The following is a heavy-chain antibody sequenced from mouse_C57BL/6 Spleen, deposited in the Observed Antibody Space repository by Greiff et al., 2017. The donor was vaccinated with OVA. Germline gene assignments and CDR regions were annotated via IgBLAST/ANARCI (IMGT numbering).Heavy chain of an antibody. V-gene: IGHV5-9*01. Sequence: DVMLVESGGGLVKPGGSLKLSCAASGFTFSSYTMSWVRQTPEKRLEWVATISGGGGNTYYPDSVKGRFTISRDNAKNTLYLQMSSLRSEDTALYYCARQGSSGYTFAYWGQGTLVTVSA. J-gene: IGHJ3*01. CDR3: ARQGSSGYTFAY. CDR2: ISGGGGNT. D-gene: IGHD3-2*02. CDR1: GFTFSSYT.